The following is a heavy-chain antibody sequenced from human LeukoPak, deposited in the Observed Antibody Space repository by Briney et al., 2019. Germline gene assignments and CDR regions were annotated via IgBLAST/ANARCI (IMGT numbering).Heavy chain of an antibody. J-gene: IGHJ4*02. CDR2: ISIIGSYT. CDR1: GCTISDCY. D-gene: IGHD3-10*01. CDR3: ARGSRVWFVELLFDY. V-gene: IGHV3-11*06. Sequence: PGGSLTLTCAASGCTISDCYLSWIRKAPAKGVESVSYISIIGSYTNYAESVKGRFTIYIDNDKNSLYLQMNSVRAEDTAVYYCARGSRVWFVELLFDYWGQGTLVTVSS.